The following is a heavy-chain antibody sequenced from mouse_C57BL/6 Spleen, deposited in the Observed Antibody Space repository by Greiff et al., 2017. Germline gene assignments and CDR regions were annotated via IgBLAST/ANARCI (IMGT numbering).Heavy chain of an antibody. V-gene: IGHV1-82*01. CDR2: IYPGDGDT. CDR1: GYAFSSSW. Sequence: QVQLQQSGPELVKPGASVKISCKASGYAFSSSWMNWVKQRPGKGLEWIGRIYPGDGDTNYNGKFKGKATLTADKSSSTAYMQLSSLTSEYSAVYFCARCEVGYFDYWGQGTTLTVSS. CDR3: ARCEVGYFDY. J-gene: IGHJ2*01.